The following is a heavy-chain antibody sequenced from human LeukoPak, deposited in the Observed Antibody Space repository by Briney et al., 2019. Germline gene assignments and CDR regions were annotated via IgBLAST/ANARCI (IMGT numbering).Heavy chain of an antibody. Sequence: SETLSLTCAVYGGSFSGYYWSWIRQPPGKGLEWIGEINHSGSTNYNPSLKSRVTISVDTSKNQFSLKLSSVAAADTAVYYCARGQSGWYFYWGHGTLVTVSS. D-gene: IGHD6-19*01. CDR2: INHSGST. CDR3: ARGQSGWYFY. J-gene: IGHJ4*01. CDR1: GGSFSGYY. V-gene: IGHV4-34*01.